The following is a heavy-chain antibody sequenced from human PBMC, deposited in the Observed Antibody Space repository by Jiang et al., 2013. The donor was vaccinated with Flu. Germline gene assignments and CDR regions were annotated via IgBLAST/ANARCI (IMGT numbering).Heavy chain of an antibody. CDR2: LYRGGNT. CDR3: ARVVGPSGHFDY. J-gene: IGHJ4*02. D-gene: IGHD2-15*01. Sequence: KGLEWISLLYRGGNTYYADSVKGRFTISRDNSKNTLYLQMNSLRVEDTAIYYCARVVGPSGHFDYWGQGALVTVSS. V-gene: IGHV3-53*01.